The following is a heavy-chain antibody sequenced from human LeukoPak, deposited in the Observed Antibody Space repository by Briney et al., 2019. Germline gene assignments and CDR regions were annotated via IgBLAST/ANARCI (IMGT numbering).Heavy chain of an antibody. J-gene: IGHJ4*02. CDR1: GFTFRNYV. D-gene: IGHD3-10*01. Sequence: PGGSLRLSCAASGFTFRNYVNHWVRKAPGKGLEWVAVTSSDLNVKLYADSVKGRFTISRDNSRSTLYLQMNSLRPEDTAIYYCAREGYYGSGSPPSLYFDYWGQGTLVTVSS. CDR3: AREGYYGSGSPPSLYFDY. CDR2: TSSDLNVK. V-gene: IGHV3-30-3*01.